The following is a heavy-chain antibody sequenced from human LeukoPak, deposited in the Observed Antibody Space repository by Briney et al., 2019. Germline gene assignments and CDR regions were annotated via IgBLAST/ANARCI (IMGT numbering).Heavy chain of an antibody. J-gene: IGHJ4*02. Sequence: GGSLRLSCAASGFTFSSYYMNWVRQALGKGLEWVATISPDGSAKYYVDSVKGRFTISRDNAKNSLPLQMNSLRAEDTAVYYCARYFTAVTETLRLDCWGQGTLVTVSS. CDR1: GFTFSSYY. CDR3: ARYFTAVTETLRLDC. D-gene: IGHD6-19*01. CDR2: ISPDGSAK. V-gene: IGHV3-7*03.